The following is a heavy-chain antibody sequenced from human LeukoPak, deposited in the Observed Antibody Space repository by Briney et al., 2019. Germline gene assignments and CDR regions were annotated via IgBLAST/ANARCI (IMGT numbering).Heavy chain of an antibody. V-gene: IGHV1-3*01. J-gene: IGHJ6*02. CDR2: INAGNGNT. CDR3: AREPGYCSSTSCVYGMDV. CDR1: GYSFTSYA. Sequence: ASVKVSCKASGYSFTSYAMHWVRQAPGQRLEWMGWINAGNGNTKYSQKFQGRVTITRDTSASTAYMELSSLRSEDTAVYYCAREPGYCSSTSCVYGMDVWGQGTTVTVSS. D-gene: IGHD2-2*03.